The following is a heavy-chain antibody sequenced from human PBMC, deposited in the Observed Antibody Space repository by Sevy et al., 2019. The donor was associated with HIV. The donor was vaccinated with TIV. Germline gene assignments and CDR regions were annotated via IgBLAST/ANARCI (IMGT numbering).Heavy chain of an antibody. V-gene: IGHV3-9*01. J-gene: IGHJ5*01. Sequence: GGSLRLSCVASGFTFDDYAMHWVRQAPGKGPDWVSGSSCNSGSIGYAESVKGRFTISRDNAKNSLYLQMNSLRVEDTALYYCAKGIGYSNGWYSGFDSWGQGTLVTVSS. CDR3: AKGIGYSNGWYSGFDS. CDR2: SSCNSGSI. D-gene: IGHD6-19*01. CDR1: GFTFDDYA.